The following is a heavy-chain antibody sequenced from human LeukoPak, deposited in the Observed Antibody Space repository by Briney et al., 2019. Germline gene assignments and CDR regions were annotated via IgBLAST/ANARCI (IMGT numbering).Heavy chain of an antibody. CDR1: GFTFDDYA. J-gene: IGHJ4*02. CDR3: AKSHCSSTSCYVTC. CDR2: ISWNSGSI. V-gene: IGHV3-9*01. D-gene: IGHD2-2*01. Sequence: PGGSLRLSCAASGFTFDDYAMHWVRQAPGKGLEWVSGISWNSGSIGYADSVKGRFTISRDNAKNSLYLQMNSLRAEDTALYYCAKSHCSSTSCYVTCWGQGTLVTVSS.